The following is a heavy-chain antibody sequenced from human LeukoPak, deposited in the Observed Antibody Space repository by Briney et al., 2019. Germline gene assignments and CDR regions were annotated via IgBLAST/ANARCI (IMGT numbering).Heavy chain of an antibody. D-gene: IGHD3-10*01. J-gene: IGHJ4*02. V-gene: IGHV3-23*01. Sequence: GASLRLSCAASGFTFSSYAMRWVRQAPGKGLEWVSAISGSGGSTYYADSVKGRFTISRDNSKNTLYLQMNSLRAEDTAVYYCAKDFYGSGSYPTYYFDYWGQGTLVTVSS. CDR2: ISGSGGST. CDR3: AKDFYGSGSYPTYYFDY. CDR1: GFTFSSYA.